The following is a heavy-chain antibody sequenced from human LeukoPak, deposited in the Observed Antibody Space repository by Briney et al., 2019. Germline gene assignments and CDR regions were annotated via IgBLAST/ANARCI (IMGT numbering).Heavy chain of an antibody. J-gene: IGHJ6*02. CDR2: ISAHNGNT. CDR1: GYLFTSYG. Sequence: GASVKVSCKASGYLFTSYGISWVRQAPAQGLEWMGWISAHNGNTNYAQQLQGRVTMSTDTSTSTAYMDLRSLRSDDTAVYYCAREGFCSTMTCYENDDYGMDVWGQGTTVTVSS. D-gene: IGHD2-2*01. V-gene: IGHV1-18*01. CDR3: AREGFCSTMTCYENDDYGMDV.